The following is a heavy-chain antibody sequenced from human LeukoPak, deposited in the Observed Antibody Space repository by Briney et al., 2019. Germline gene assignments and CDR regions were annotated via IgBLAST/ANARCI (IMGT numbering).Heavy chain of an antibody. CDR3: VKNDGWFHLAQ. D-gene: IGHD6-19*01. CDR1: GFNFRDHW. CDR2: IKNDGSET. J-gene: IGHJ4*02. V-gene: IGHV3-7*03. Sequence: RPGGSLRLSCAVSGFNFRDHWMDWVRQAPGKGLEWVGHIKNDGSETYYLDSLKGRFSISRDNTNNAPYLQMNSLRVEDTAVYYCVKNDGWFHLAQWGQGTLVTVSS.